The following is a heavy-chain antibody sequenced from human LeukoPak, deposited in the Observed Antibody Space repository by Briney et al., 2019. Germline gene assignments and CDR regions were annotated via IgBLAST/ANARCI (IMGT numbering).Heavy chain of an antibody. Sequence: SSVKVSCKASGGTFSSYNISWDRQAPGQGHGWVGMIILILGIANYEQKFKGRVTITVDKSTSTSYMELSSLRSEDTAVYYCARDELNIVATIFGGGYMDVWGKGTAVTVSS. V-gene: IGHV1-69*04. CDR1: GGTFSSYN. J-gene: IGHJ6*03. CDR2: IILILGIA. CDR3: ARDELNIVATIFGGGYMDV. D-gene: IGHD5-12*01.